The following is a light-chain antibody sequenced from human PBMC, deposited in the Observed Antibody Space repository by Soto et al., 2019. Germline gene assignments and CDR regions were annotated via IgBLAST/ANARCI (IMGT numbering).Light chain of an antibody. CDR1: SSDVGGYNY. CDR3: GSYAGSTTVGV. CDR2: EVS. Sequence: QSALTQPPSASGSPGQSVTISCTGTSSDVGGYNYVSWYQQHPGKVPKLMIYEVSKRPSGVPDRFSGSKSGNTASLTVSGLQAEDEADYYCGSYAGSTTVGVFGGGTKLTVL. J-gene: IGLJ3*02. V-gene: IGLV2-8*01.